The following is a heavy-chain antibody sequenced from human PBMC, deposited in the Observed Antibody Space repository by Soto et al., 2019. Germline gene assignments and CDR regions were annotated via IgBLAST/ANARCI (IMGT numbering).Heavy chain of an antibody. Sequence: QVQLVESGGGVVQPGRSLRLSCAASGFTFSSYAMHWVRQAPGKGLEWVAVISYDGSNKYYADSVKGRFTISRDNSKNTLYLQMNSLRAEDTAVNYCARGGTTVVTPDYWGQGTLVTVSS. D-gene: IGHD2-21*02. J-gene: IGHJ4*02. V-gene: IGHV3-30-3*01. CDR3: ARGGTTVVTPDY. CDR2: ISYDGSNK. CDR1: GFTFSSYA.